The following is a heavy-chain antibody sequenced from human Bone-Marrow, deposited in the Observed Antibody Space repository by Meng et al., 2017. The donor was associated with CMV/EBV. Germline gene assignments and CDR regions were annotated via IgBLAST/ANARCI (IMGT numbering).Heavy chain of an antibody. V-gene: IGHV1-2*02. J-gene: IGHJ1*01. CDR1: GYTFIAYY. CDR2: INPNNGGT. Sequence: ASVKVSCKASGYTFIAYYMHWVRQAPGQGLQYMGWINPNNGGTFYAQKFQGRVTMTRDTSISTAYLELSWLRSDDTAVYYCARGGCTSCYGQYFQHWGQGTLVTVSS. D-gene: IGHD2-2*01. CDR3: ARGGCTSCYGQYFQH.